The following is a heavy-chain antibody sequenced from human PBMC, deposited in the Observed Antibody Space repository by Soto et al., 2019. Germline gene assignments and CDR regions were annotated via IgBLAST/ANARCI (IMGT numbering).Heavy chain of an antibody. CDR3: EGWVGYSSSWNSFDY. D-gene: IGHD6-13*01. V-gene: IGHV1-3*01. CDR2: INAGNGNT. J-gene: IGHJ4*02. Sequence: ASVKVSCKASGYTFTSYAMHWVRQAPGQRLEWMGWINAGNGNTKYSQKFQGRVTITRDTSASTAYMELSSLRSEDTAVYYCEGWVGYSSSWNSFDYWGQGTLVTVSS. CDR1: GYTFTSYA.